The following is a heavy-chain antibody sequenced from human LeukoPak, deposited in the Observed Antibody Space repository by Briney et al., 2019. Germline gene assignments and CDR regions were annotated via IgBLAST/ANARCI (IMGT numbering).Heavy chain of an antibody. CDR3: ARDAQRGFDYSNSLQY. Sequence: HPGGSLRPSCAAAGFTFNHYGMHWVRQAPGKGLEWVSVIWSDGTNKYYAASVKGRFTISRDDFDKTVYLQMSSLRPDDTGVYYCARDAQRGFDYSNSLQYWGQGTPVTVST. D-gene: IGHD4-11*01. V-gene: IGHV3-33*01. CDR2: IWSDGTNK. J-gene: IGHJ4*02. CDR1: GFTFNHYG.